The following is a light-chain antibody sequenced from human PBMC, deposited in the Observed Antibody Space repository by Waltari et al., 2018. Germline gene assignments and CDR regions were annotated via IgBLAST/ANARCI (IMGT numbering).Light chain of an antibody. CDR3: YSTANNSPVV. Sequence: SYELTQPSSVSVSPGQTARITCSGDILPKNFARWLQQKPGQAPLLLIYNDSERPSGIPERFSGSSSGTTVTLTISGAQIEDEADYFCYSTANNSPVVFGGGTRLTVL. V-gene: IGLV3-27*01. CDR1: ILPKNF. J-gene: IGLJ2*01. CDR2: NDS.